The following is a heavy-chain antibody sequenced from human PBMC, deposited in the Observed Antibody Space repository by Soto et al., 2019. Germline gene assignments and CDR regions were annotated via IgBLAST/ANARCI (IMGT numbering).Heavy chain of an antibody. Sequence: EVQLLESGGGLVQPGGSLRLSCAASGFTFSTYAMSWVRQAPRKGLEWVTAISGNGGDYTYYADSVKGRFTISRDNPKTTLYLQMNSLRAEDTAVYYCVTLCRYCSTTTPSWGQGTLVTVSS. CDR2: ISGNGGDYT. CDR1: GFTFSTYA. J-gene: IGHJ4*02. D-gene: IGHD2-2*01. CDR3: VTLCRYCSTTTPS. V-gene: IGHV3-23*01.